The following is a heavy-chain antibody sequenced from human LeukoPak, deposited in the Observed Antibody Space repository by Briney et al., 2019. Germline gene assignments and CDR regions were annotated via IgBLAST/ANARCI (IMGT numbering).Heavy chain of an antibody. V-gene: IGHV1-46*01. CDR3: ARDPILKPYYYDSSGYYLIYYFDY. D-gene: IGHD3-22*01. CDR2: INPSGGST. CDR1: GYTFTSYY. Sequence: ASVKVSCEASGYTFTSYYMHWVRQAPGQGLEWMGIINPSGGSTSYAQKFQGRVTMTRDTSTSTVYMELSSLRSEDTAVYYCARDPILKPYYYDSSGYYLIYYFDYWGQGTLVTVSS. J-gene: IGHJ4*02.